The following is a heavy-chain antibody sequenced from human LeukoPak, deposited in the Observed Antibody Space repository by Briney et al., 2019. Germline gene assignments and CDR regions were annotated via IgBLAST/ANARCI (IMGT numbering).Heavy chain of an antibody. J-gene: IGHJ4*02. CDR2: IHTSGST. D-gene: IGHD2-15*01. CDR3: VRPGQSSWWVYFNY. V-gene: IGHV4-4*09. CDR1: GASSSSYY. Sequence: PETLSLTCTVSGASSSSYYWTWIRQPPGKGLEWIGNIHTSGSTHYNPSLKSRVTMSVDTSKNQFSLRLSSVTAADTAVYYCVRPGQSSWWVYFNYWGQGTVVTVSS.